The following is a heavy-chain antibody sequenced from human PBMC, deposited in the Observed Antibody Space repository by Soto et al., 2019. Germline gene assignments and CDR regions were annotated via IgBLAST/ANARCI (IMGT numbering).Heavy chain of an antibody. CDR1: GFTFSSYA. CDR3: ARGGLGHPYSNYAYYYYYGMDV. V-gene: IGHV3-23*01. Sequence: GGSLRLSCAASGFTFSSYAMNWVRQAPGKGLEWVSSISGSATTTYYADSVKGRFTISRDNSKNTLYLQMNSLRAEDTAVYYCARGGLGHPYSNYAYYYYYGMDVWGQGTTVTVSS. D-gene: IGHD4-4*01. J-gene: IGHJ6*02. CDR2: ISGSATTT.